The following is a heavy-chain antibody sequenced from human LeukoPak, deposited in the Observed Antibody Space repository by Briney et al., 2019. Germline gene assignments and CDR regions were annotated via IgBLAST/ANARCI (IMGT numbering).Heavy chain of an antibody. J-gene: IGHJ4*02. Sequence: RGSVKVSCKASGYTFSGYYMYWVRQAPGQGLEWMGWINPNSGGTTYAEKFKSRVTMTRDTSISTTNIELSRLRSEDTGVYYCARVGSEGYNWNDVFDYWGQGTLVTVSS. V-gene: IGHV1-2*02. CDR3: ARVGSEGYNWNDVFDY. CDR1: GYTFSGYY. D-gene: IGHD1-1*01. CDR2: INPNSGGT.